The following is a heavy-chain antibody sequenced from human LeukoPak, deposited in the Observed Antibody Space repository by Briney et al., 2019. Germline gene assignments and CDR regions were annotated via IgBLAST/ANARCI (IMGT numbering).Heavy chain of an antibody. CDR2: IIPIFGTA. J-gene: IGHJ4*02. CDR3: ARDATTVTSLRFDY. V-gene: IGHV1-69*13. CDR1: GGTFSSYA. D-gene: IGHD4-17*01. Sequence: SVKVSCKASGGTFSSYAISWVRQAPGQGLEWMGGIIPIFGTANYAQKFQGRVTITADESTSTAYMELRSLRSDDTAVYYCARDATTVTSLRFDYWGQGTLVTVSS.